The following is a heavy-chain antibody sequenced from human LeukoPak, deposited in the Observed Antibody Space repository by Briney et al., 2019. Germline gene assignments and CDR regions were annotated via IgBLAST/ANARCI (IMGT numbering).Heavy chain of an antibody. CDR2: IYSGGST. CDR1: GFTVSSNY. J-gene: IGHJ3*02. CDR3: ARDRYSSSWEAFDI. D-gene: IGHD6-13*01. Sequence: PGGSLRLSCAASGFTVSSNYMSWVRQAPGKGLEWVSVIYSGGSTYYADSVKGRFTISRDNSKNTLYLQMNSLRAEDTAVYYCARDRYSSSWEAFDIWGQGTMVTVSS. V-gene: IGHV3-66*01.